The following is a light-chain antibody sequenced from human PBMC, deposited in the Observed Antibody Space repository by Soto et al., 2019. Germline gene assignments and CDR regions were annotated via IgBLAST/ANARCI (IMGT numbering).Light chain of an antibody. CDR2: GNS. CDR3: QSYDSSLSGYV. Sequence: QSVLTQPPSVSGAPGQRVTISCTGSSSNIGAGYDVHWYHQFPGTAPKLPIYGNSNRPSGVPDRFSGSKSGTSASLAITGLQAEDEADYYCQSYDSSLSGYVFGTGTKVTVL. J-gene: IGLJ1*01. CDR1: SSNIGAGYD. V-gene: IGLV1-40*01.